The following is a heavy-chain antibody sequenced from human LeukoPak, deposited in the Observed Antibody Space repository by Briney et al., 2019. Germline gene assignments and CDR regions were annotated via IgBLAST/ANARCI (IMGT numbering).Heavy chain of an antibody. Sequence: GGSLRLSCSASGFTFSNYGMHWVRQAPGKGLEWVAVISYDGSNKYYTDSVKGRFTISRDNSKNTLYLQMNSLRAEDTAVYYCAKDRTAGYDGLVDYWGQGTLVTVSS. CDR2: ISYDGSNK. J-gene: IGHJ4*02. D-gene: IGHD5-12*01. CDR1: GFTFSNYG. CDR3: AKDRTAGYDGLVDY. V-gene: IGHV3-30*18.